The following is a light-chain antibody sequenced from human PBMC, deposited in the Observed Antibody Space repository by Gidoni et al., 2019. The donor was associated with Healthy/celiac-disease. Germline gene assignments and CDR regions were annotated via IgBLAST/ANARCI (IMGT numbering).Light chain of an antibody. CDR1: QGISNY. CDR2: AAS. Sequence: IQMTQSPSSLSASVGDRVTLTCRASQGISNYLAWYQQKPGKVPKLLIYAASTLPSGVPARFSGSGSGTDFTLTISSLQPEDFATYYCQKYNSAPRTFGQGTKLEIK. CDR3: QKYNSAPRT. V-gene: IGKV1-27*01. J-gene: IGKJ1*01.